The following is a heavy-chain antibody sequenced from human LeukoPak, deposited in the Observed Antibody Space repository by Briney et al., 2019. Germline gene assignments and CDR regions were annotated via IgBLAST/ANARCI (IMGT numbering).Heavy chain of an antibody. Sequence: SETLSLTCAVSGGSISSSNWWSWVRQPPGKGREGVGSIYYSGSTYYTPSLKSRPTISVDTSKNQYSLKLSSVTAADTAVYYWARQGRADYGDSDYWGQGTLVTVSS. V-gene: IGHV4-39*01. CDR3: ARQGRADYGDSDY. J-gene: IGHJ4*02. CDR1: GGSISSSNW. D-gene: IGHD4-17*01. CDR2: IYYSGST.